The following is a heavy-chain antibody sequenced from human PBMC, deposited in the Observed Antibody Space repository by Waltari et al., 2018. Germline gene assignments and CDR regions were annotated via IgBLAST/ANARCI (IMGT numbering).Heavy chain of an antibody. CDR2: FIPIFGTA. CDR3: ARGAARGARWFDP. CDR1: GGTCSSLD. Sequence: QVQLVQSGAEVKKHGSSVKVSCKASGGTCSSLDIRWVRQAPGQGLEWMGGFIPIFGTANYAQKFQGRVTITADESTSTAYMELSSLRSEDTAVYYCARGAARGARWFDPWGQGTLVTVSS. J-gene: IGHJ5*02. D-gene: IGHD6-6*01. V-gene: IGHV1-69*12.